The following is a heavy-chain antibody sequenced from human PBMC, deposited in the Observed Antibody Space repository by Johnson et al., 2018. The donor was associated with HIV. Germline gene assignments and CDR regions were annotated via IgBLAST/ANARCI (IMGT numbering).Heavy chain of an antibody. CDR3: ARVSMLFIAADAFDI. D-gene: IGHD2-21*01. CDR2: ISSSGSTI. V-gene: IGHV3-11*04. J-gene: IGHJ3*02. CDR1: GFTFSDYY. Sequence: QEQLVESGGGLVKPGGSLRLSCAASGFTFSDYYMSWIRQAPGKGLEWVSYISSSGSTIYYADSVKGRFTISRDNAKKSMYLQMNSLRAEDTAVYYCARVSMLFIAADAFDIWGQGTMVTVSS.